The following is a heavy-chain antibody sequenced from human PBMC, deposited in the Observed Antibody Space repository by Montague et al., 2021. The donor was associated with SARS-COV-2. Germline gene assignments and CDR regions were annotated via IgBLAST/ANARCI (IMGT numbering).Heavy chain of an antibody. CDR1: GGSISSSSYY. D-gene: IGHD2-21*01. J-gene: IGHJ4*02. Sequence: SQTLSLTCTVAGGSISSSSYYWGWIRQPPGKGLEWIGEINHSGSTNYNPSLKSRVTISVDTSKNQFSLKLSSVTAADTAVYYCAREVRGRIVVVIAITYYYFDYWGQGTLVTVSS. V-gene: IGHV4-39*07. CDR3: AREVRGRIVVVIAITYYYFDY. CDR2: INHSGST.